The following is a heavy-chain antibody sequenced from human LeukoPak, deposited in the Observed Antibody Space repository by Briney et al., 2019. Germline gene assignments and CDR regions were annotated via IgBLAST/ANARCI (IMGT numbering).Heavy chain of an antibody. CDR3: VKAFLD. J-gene: IGHJ4*02. Sequence: GGSLRLSRAPSGFTLSSYEMNWVRQAPGRGLEWVSHISSGGSAINYADSAKGRLTISRDNAKTSLYLQMNRLRAQDTAVFYFVKAFLDWGQGTLVTVSS. CDR2: ISSGGSAI. D-gene: IGHD3-3*01. CDR1: GFTLSSYE. V-gene: IGHV3-48*03.